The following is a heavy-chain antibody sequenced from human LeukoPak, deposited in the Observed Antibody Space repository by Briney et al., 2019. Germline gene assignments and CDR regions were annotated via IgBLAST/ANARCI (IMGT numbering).Heavy chain of an antibody. D-gene: IGHD7-27*01. J-gene: IGHJ4*02. CDR3: ATGEDRSIYDRFDY. CDR2: INSGFRT. V-gene: IGHV3-23*01. CDR1: TSTFSTYV. Sequence: PGGSLRLSCAASTSTFSTYVMSWVRQAPGRGLEWVSVINSGFRTSSASSVKGRFTISRDNSKNTLFLHMNSLRGEDTAVYYCATGEDRSIYDRFDYWGQGTLVIVSS.